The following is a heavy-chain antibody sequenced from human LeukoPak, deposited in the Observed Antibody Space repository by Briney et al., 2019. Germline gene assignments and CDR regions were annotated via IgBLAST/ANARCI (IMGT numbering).Heavy chain of an antibody. V-gene: IGHV4-4*02. CDR1: GASISSNSW. CDR2: IFHSGTA. J-gene: IGHJ6*02. Sequence: SETLSLTCAVSGASISSNSWWTWVRQSPGKGLEWIGDIFHSGTANYKPSLKSRITLSVDKSRNQFSLTLSSVTAADTAVYYCARGELLWFGELSGYGMDVWGQGTTVTVSS. D-gene: IGHD3-10*01. CDR3: ARGELLWFGELSGYGMDV.